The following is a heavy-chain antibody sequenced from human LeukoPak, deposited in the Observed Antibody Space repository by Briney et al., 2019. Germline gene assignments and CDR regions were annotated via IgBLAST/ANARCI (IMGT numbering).Heavy chain of an antibody. Sequence: PGGSLRLSCAASGFTFSSYDMHWVRQATGKGLEWVSAIGTAGDTYYPGSVKGRFTISRDNSKNTLYLQMNSLRAEDTAVYYCARDRFYDRKNDAFDIWGQGTMVTVSS. CDR2: IGTAGDT. V-gene: IGHV3-13*01. D-gene: IGHD3-22*01. J-gene: IGHJ3*02. CDR1: GFTFSSYD. CDR3: ARDRFYDRKNDAFDI.